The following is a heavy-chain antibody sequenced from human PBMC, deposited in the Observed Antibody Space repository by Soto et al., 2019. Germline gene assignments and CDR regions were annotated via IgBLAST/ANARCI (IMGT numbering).Heavy chain of an antibody. V-gene: IGHV4-34*01. CDR3: ARVRRIGYSYGYWDYYYGMDV. J-gene: IGHJ6*02. CDR1: GGSFSDYF. CDR2: INHSGST. D-gene: IGHD5-18*01. Sequence: SETLSLTCAVYGGSFSDYFWSWIRQPPGKGLEWIGEINHSGSTNYNPSLKSRVTISVDTSKNQFSLKLSSVTAADTAVYYCARVRRIGYSYGYWDYYYGMDVWGQGTTVTVSS.